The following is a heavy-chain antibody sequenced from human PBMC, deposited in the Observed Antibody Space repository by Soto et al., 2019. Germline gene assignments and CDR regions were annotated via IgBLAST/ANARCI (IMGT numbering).Heavy chain of an antibody. J-gene: IGHJ4*02. CDR1: GFTFSSYS. Sequence: GGSLRLSWAASGFTFSSYSMNGVRQAPGKGLEWVSYISSSSSTIYYADSVRGRFSISRDNAKDSLYLQMNSLRDEATAVYYCARLSSGYDYWAQGTLVPVS. CDR3: ARLSSGYDY. D-gene: IGHD3-22*01. V-gene: IGHV3-48*02. CDR2: ISSSSSTI.